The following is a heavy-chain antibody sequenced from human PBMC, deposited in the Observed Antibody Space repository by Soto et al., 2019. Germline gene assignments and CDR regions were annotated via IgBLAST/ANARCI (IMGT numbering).Heavy chain of an antibody. CDR3: ASGAIFGVVIRRDCYYYMDV. CDR1: GYTFTSYY. J-gene: IGHJ6*03. Sequence: ASVKVSCKASGYTFTSYYMHWVRQAPGQGLEWMGIINPSGGSTSYAQKFQGRVTMTRDTSTSTVYMELSSLRSEDTAVYYCASGAIFGVVIRRDCYYYMDVWGKGTTVTVSS. D-gene: IGHD3-3*01. V-gene: IGHV1-46*03. CDR2: INPSGGST.